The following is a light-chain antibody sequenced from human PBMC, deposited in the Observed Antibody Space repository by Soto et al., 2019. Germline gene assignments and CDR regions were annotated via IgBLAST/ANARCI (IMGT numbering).Light chain of an antibody. J-gene: IGLJ3*02. CDR2: SAS. CDR1: TGAVTSGYY. Sequence: QAVVTQEPSLTVSPGGTVTLTCASSTGAVTSGYYPNWFQQKPGQAPRALIYSASYKHSWTPARFSGSLLGGKAALTLSGVQPEDEAEYYCLLYYGGAWVFGGGTKVTVL. CDR3: LLYYGGAWV. V-gene: IGLV7-43*01.